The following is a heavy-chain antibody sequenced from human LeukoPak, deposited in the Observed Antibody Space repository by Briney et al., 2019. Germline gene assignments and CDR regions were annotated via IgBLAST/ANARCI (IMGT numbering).Heavy chain of an antibody. J-gene: IGHJ3*02. CDR2: IYHSGST. CDR3: ARVGYCSGGSCYRDAFDI. V-gene: IGHV4-38-2*01. CDR1: GYSISSGYY. D-gene: IGHD2-15*01. Sequence: ASETLSLTCAASGYSISSGYYWGWIRQPPGKGLEWIGSIYHSGSTYYNPSLKSRVTISVDTSKNQFSLKLSSVTAADTAVYYCARVGYCSGGSCYRDAFDIWGQGTMVTVSS.